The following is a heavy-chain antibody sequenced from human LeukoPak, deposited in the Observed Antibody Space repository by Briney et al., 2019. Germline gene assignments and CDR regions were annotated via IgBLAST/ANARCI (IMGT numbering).Heavy chain of an antibody. D-gene: IGHD5-12*01. CDR3: ARTSYDSSYYYYYYMDV. CDR2: IYYSEST. CDR1: SGSIRSSSYY. V-gene: IGHV4-39*07. J-gene: IGHJ6*03. Sequence: SETLSLTCTVSSGSIRSSSYYWGWIRQPPGKGLEWIGNIYYSESTYYNPSLKSRVTISVDTSKNQFSLKLSSVTAADTAVYYCARTSYDSSYYYYYYMDVWGKGTTVTVSS.